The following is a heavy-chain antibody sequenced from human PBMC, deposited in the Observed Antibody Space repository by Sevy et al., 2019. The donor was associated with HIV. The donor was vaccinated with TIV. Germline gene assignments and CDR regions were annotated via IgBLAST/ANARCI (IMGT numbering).Heavy chain of an antibody. CDR1: GFTFSSYS. Sequence: GGSLRLSCAASGFTFSSYSMNWVRQAPGKGLEWVSYISSSSSTIYYADSVKGRFTISRDNAKNSLYLQMNSLRDEDTAVYYCARSPQAYSSNWYRDYYYYGMDVWGQGTTVTVSS. CDR3: ARSPQAYSSNWYRDYYYYGMDV. CDR2: ISSSSSTI. V-gene: IGHV3-48*02. D-gene: IGHD6-13*01. J-gene: IGHJ6*02.